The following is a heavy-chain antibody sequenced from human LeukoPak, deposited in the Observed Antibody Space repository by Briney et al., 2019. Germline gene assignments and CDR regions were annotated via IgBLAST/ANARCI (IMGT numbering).Heavy chain of an antibody. V-gene: IGHV4-39*01. Sequence: SETLSLTCTVSGGCISSSSYYWGWIRQPPGKGLEWIGSIYYSGSTYYNPSLKSRVTISVDTSKNQFSLKLSSVTAADTAVYYCARMGSAGYSYGKPSFDYWGQGTLVTVSS. J-gene: IGHJ4*02. CDR2: IYYSGST. CDR1: GGCISSSSYY. D-gene: IGHD5-18*01. CDR3: ARMGSAGYSYGKPSFDY.